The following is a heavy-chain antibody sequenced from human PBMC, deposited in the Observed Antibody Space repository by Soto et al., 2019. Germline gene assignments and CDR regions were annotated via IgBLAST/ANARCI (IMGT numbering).Heavy chain of an antibody. CDR3: AHRGYCSSTSCYKSRNNWFDP. Sequence: SGPTLVNPTQTLTLTCTFSGFSLSTSGVGVGWIRQPPGKAPEWLALIYWNDDKRYSPSLRSRLTITKDTSKNQVVLTMTNMDPVDTATYYCAHRGYCSSTSCYKSRNNWFDPWGQGTLVTVSS. V-gene: IGHV2-5*01. D-gene: IGHD2-2*02. CDR1: GFSLSTSGVG. J-gene: IGHJ5*02. CDR2: IYWNDDK.